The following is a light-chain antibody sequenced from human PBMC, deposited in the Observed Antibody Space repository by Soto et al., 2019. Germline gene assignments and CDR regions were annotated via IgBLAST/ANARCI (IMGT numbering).Light chain of an antibody. CDR3: SSYASSNTVGVI. CDR1: SSDVGGYNY. Sequence: QSVLTQPASVSGSPGQSITISCTGTSSDVGGYNYVSWYQQHPGKAPKLMIYEVSNRPSGVSNRFSGSKSGNTASLTISGLQAEDEADYYCSSYASSNTVGVIFGGGTKLTVL. V-gene: IGLV2-14*01. CDR2: EVS. J-gene: IGLJ2*01.